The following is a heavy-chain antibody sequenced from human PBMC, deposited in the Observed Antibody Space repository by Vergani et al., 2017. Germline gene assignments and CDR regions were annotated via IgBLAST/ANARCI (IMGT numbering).Heavy chain of an antibody. V-gene: IGHV4-59*01. CDR2: IYYSGST. CDR3: ARDLVERNDYYGMDV. Sequence: QVQLQESGPGLVKPSETLSLTCTVSGGSISSYYWSWIRQPPGKGLEWIGYIYYSGSTNYNPSLKSRVTISVDTSKNQFSLKLSSVTAADTAVYYCARDLVERNDYYGMDVWGQGTTVTVSS. J-gene: IGHJ6*02. D-gene: IGHD1-26*01. CDR1: GGSISSYY.